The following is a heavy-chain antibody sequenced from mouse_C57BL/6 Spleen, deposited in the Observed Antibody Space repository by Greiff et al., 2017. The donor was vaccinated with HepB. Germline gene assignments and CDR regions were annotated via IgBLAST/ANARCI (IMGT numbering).Heavy chain of an antibody. V-gene: IGHV1-85*01. CDR3: ARVHHYYGSSRFAY. J-gene: IGHJ3*01. Sequence: VQLQQSGPELVKPGASVKLSCKASGYTFTSYDINWVKQRPGQGLEWIGWIYPRDGSTKYNEKFKGKATFTVDTSSSPAYMALHSLTYEDSAVYFSARVHHYYGSSRFAYWGQGTLVTVSA. D-gene: IGHD1-1*01. CDR1: GYTFTSYD. CDR2: IYPRDGST.